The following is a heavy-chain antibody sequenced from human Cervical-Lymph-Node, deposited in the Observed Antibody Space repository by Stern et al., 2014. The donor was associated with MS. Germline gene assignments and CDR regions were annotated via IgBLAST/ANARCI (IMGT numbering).Heavy chain of an antibody. CDR1: RGSNSGTTY. CDR2: VYTTATT. D-gene: IGHD5-24*01. J-gene: IGHJ6*02. CDR3: AKAQARWLGNEYSSYYGMDV. V-gene: IGHV4-61*02. Sequence: QLQLQESGPGLLKPSQTLSLTCTVSRGSNSGTTYWSWIRQPAAKGLEWIGHVYTTATTTHNHTLQMLFEISIDTSKKLIALRLNSVTVADTAVYFCAKAQARWLGNEYSSYYGMDVWGQGTTVTVSS.